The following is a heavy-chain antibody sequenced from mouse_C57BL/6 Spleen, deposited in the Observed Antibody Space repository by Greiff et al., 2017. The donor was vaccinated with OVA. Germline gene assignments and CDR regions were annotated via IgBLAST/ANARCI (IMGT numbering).Heavy chain of an antibody. CDR2: INPNNGGT. J-gene: IGHJ3*01. CDR3: ARAYSNYVCAY. D-gene: IGHD2-5*01. V-gene: IGHV1-26*01. CDR1: GYTFTDYY. Sequence: EVKLQQSGPELVKPGASVKISCKASGYTFTDYYMNWVKQSPGQSLEWIGDINPNNGGTSYNQKFKGKATLTVDKSSSTAYMELRSLTSEDSAVYYCARAYSNYVCAYWGQGTLVTVSA.